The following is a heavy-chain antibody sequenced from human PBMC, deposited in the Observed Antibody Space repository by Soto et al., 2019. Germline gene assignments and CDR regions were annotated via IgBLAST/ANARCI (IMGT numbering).Heavy chain of an antibody. CDR3: GRCTSTSCHLGSDY. D-gene: IGHD2-2*01. J-gene: IGHJ4*02. V-gene: IGHV3-30-3*01. CDR2: ISRDGINK. Sequence: PGGSLRLSCAASGFTFSSYAMNWVRQAPGKGLEWVALISRDGINKYYADSVRGRFTISRDSSTNTLYLQMNSLRAADTAVYYCGRCTSTSCHLGSDYWGQGTLVTVSS. CDR1: GFTFSSYA.